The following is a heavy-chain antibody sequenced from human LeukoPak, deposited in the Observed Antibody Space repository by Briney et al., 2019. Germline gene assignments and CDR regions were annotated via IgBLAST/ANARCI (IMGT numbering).Heavy chain of an antibody. CDR3: AKGVAVASLYYFDY. CDR2: ISGSGSST. Sequence: GASLRLSCAASGFTFSSYAMSWVRQAPGKGLEWVSPISGSGSSTYYADYVKGRFTISRDNSKNTLYLQMNSLRAEDTAVYYCAKGVAVASLYYFDYWGQGTLVTVSS. D-gene: IGHD6-19*01. V-gene: IGHV3-23*01. J-gene: IGHJ4*02. CDR1: GFTFSSYA.